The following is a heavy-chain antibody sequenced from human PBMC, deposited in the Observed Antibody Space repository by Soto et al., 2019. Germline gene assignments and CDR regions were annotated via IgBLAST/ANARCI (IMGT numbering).Heavy chain of an antibody. Sequence: PSETLSLTCTVSGGSISSYYWSWLRQPPGKGLEWIGYIYYSGSTSYNPSLKSRVTISVDTSKNQFSLKLSSVTAADTAVYYCARLASGYYFDYYFDYWGQGTLVTVSS. J-gene: IGHJ4*02. CDR2: IYYSGST. CDR3: ARLASGYYFDYYFDY. V-gene: IGHV4-59*08. CDR1: GGSISSYY. D-gene: IGHD3-9*01.